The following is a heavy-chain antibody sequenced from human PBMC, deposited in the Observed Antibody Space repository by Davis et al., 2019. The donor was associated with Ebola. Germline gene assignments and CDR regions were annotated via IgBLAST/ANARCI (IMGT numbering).Heavy chain of an antibody. CDR2: VNPNSGDT. V-gene: IGHV1-2*02. CDR1: GYTFTGYF. D-gene: IGHD3-22*01. CDR3: AKDRYYDNNPLYYESEC. Sequence: ASVTVSCQASGYTFTGYFIHWVRQAPGQGLEWMGWVNPNSGDTDYAQTFQGRVTMTSDTSINTAYMELSSLRSEDTAVYYCAKDRYYDNNPLYYESECWGQGTLVTVSS. J-gene: IGHJ4*02.